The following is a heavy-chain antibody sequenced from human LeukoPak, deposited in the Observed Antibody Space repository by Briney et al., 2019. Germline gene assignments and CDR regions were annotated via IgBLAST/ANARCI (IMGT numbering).Heavy chain of an antibody. CDR1: GFTFSSYA. V-gene: IGHV3-23*01. CDR2: MSGGGGST. J-gene: IGHJ3*01. CDR3: AKDRRDGYNFPLAFDF. D-gene: IGHD5-24*01. Sequence: HSGGSLRLSCGASGFTFSSYAMTWVRQAPGKGQEWVSAMSGGGGSTYYADSVKGRFTISRDNSKNTLYLQMSSLRAEDTAVYYCAKDRRDGYNFPLAFDFWGQGTMVTVCS.